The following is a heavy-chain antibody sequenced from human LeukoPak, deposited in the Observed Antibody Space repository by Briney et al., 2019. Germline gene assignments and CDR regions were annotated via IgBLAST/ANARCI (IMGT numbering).Heavy chain of an antibody. Sequence: GGSLRLSCVASGFTFSSYWMHWVRQAPGQGLVWVSSIDSSGGYMFYADSVKGRFIISRDNAKDSLYLQMNSLRVEDTAVYYCLRGDRRDYWGQGTLVTVSS. CDR3: LRGDRRDY. CDR2: IDSSGGYM. V-gene: IGHV3-21*06. J-gene: IGHJ4*02. CDR1: GFTFSSYW.